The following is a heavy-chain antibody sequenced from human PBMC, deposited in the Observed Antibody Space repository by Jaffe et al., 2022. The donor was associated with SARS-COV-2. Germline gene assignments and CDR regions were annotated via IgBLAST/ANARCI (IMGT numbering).Heavy chain of an antibody. CDR1: GGSISSYY. CDR2: IYFSGSS. J-gene: IGHJ4*02. V-gene: IGHV4-59*01. CDR3: ARGGTTYYYDTARDDCFHY. Sequence: QVQLQESGPGLVKPSETLSLTCTVSGGSISSYYWSWIRQPPGKGLEWIGYIYFSGSSNYNPSLKSRVTISVDTSKNQFSLKLSSVTAADTAVYYCARGGTTYYYDTARDDCFHYWGQGTLVTVSS. D-gene: IGHD3-22*01.